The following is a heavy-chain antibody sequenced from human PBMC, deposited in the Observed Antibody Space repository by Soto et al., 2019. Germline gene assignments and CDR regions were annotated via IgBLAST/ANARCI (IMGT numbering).Heavy chain of an antibody. CDR3: ARAGITMVRGVIITPPDAFDI. CDR1: GGSISSYY. V-gene: IGHV4-59*13. Sequence: SETLSLTCTVSGGSISSYYWSWIRQPPGKGLEWIGYIYYSGSTNYNPSLKSRVTISVDTSKNQFSLKLSSVTAADTAVYYCARAGITMVRGVIITPPDAFDIWGQGTMVTVSS. J-gene: IGHJ3*02. D-gene: IGHD3-10*01. CDR2: IYYSGST.